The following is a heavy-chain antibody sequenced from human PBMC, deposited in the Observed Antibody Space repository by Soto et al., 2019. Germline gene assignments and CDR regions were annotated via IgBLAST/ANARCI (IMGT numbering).Heavy chain of an antibody. CDR1: GFTFGDYN. V-gene: IGHV3-49*03. CDR2: IRARADGGTT. Sequence: PGGSLRLSCTAAGFTFGDYNINWYRQAPGKGLEFVGFIRARADGGTTEYAASMKGRFTIPRDDSKSIAYLQINSLKIEDTALYYCARDWRAVNKDFAYWGQGT. D-gene: IGHD3-10*01. J-gene: IGHJ4*02. CDR3: ARDWRAVNKDFAY.